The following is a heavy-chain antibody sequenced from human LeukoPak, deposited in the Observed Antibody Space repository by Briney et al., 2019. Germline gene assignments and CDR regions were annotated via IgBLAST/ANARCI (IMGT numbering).Heavy chain of an antibody. CDR2: INPKNGDT. CDR1: GYTFTDYF. Sequence: ASVKVSCKASGYTFTDYFIHWVRQAPEQGLEWMGRINPKNGDTESAQQFQGRVTMTRDTSISTAYMELIWLRSDDTAIYYCARDFSSTSNWELDYWGPGTLVTVSP. CDR3: ARDFSSTSNWELDY. V-gene: IGHV1-2*06. J-gene: IGHJ4*02. D-gene: IGHD7-27*01.